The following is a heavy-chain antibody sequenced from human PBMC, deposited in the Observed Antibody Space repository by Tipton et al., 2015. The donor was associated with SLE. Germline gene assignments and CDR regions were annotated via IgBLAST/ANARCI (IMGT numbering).Heavy chain of an antibody. V-gene: IGHV3-11*06. CDR3: ARDPNMGDYFDY. CDR2: IYSSSSYT. Sequence: GSLRLSCAASGFTVSSNYMSWVRQAPGKGLEWVSVIYSSSSYTNYADSVKGRFTISRDNAKNSLYLQMNSLRAEDTAVYYCARDPNMGDYFDYWGQGTLVTVSS. J-gene: IGHJ4*02. D-gene: IGHD3-16*01. CDR1: GFTVSSNY.